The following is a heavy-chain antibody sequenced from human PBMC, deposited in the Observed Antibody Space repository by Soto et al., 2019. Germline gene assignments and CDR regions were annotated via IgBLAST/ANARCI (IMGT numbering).Heavy chain of an antibody. Sequence: GGSLRLSCAASGFTFSTYWMHWVRQAPGKGLEWVSAISGSGGSTYYADSVKGRFTISRDNSKNTLYLQMNSLRAEDTAVYYCAKIRYPFDYWGQGTLVTVSS. CDR1: GFTFSTYW. D-gene: IGHD2-2*02. J-gene: IGHJ4*02. CDR2: ISGSGGST. V-gene: IGHV3-23*01. CDR3: AKIRYPFDY.